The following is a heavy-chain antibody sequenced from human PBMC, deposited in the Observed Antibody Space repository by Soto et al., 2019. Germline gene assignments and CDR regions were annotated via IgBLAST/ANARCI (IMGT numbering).Heavy chain of an antibody. CDR1: GGTFSSYA. J-gene: IGHJ3*02. Sequence: ASVKVSCKASGGTFSSYAISWVRQAPGQGLEWMGGIIPIFGTANYAQKFQGRVTITADESTSTAYMELSSLRSEDTAVYYCARGGATVTSSPGAFDIWGQGTMVTVSS. D-gene: IGHD4-4*01. CDR3: ARGGATVTSSPGAFDI. CDR2: IIPIFGTA. V-gene: IGHV1-69*13.